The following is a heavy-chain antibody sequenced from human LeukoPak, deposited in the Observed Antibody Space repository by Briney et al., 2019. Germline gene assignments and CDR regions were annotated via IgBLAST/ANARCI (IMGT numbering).Heavy chain of an antibody. V-gene: IGHV1-18*01. CDR1: GYTFISYA. D-gene: IGHD3-3*02. Sequence: ASVKVSCKASGYTFISYAISWVRQAPGQGLEWMGWISTYNGNTNYAQRLQGRVTMTTDTSTSAAYMELRSLRSDDTAVYYCARDKELLAVVAHDAFDIWGQGTMVTVSS. CDR3: ARDKELLAVVAHDAFDI. J-gene: IGHJ3*02. CDR2: ISTYNGNT.